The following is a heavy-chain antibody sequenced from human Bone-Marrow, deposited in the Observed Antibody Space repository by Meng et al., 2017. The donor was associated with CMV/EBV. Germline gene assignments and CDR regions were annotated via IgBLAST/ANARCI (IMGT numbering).Heavy chain of an antibody. Sequence: GGSLRLSCAASGFTFSSYEMNWVRQAPGKGLEWVSYISSSGSTIYYADSVKGRFTISRDNAKNSLYLQMNSLRAEDTAVYYCARDLHYYDSSGYYYYYGMDVWGQGTTVTVSS. D-gene: IGHD3-22*01. CDR1: GFTFSSYE. CDR2: ISSSGSTI. V-gene: IGHV3-48*03. CDR3: ARDLHYYDSSGYYYYYGMDV. J-gene: IGHJ6*02.